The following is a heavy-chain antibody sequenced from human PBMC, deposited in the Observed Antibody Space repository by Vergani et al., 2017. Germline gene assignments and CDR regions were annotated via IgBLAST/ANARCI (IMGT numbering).Heavy chain of an antibody. CDR1: GFTFSSYA. CDR3: ARDLAPGIAAAGTGY. CDR2: ISYDGSNK. Sequence: VQLVESGGGLVQPGGSLRLSCAASGFTFSSYAMHWVRQAPGKGLEWVAIISYDGSNKYYADSVKGRFTISRDNSKNTLYLQMNSLRAEDTAVYYCARDLAPGIAAAGTGYWGQGTLVTVSS. V-gene: IGHV3-30*04. D-gene: IGHD6-13*01. J-gene: IGHJ4*02.